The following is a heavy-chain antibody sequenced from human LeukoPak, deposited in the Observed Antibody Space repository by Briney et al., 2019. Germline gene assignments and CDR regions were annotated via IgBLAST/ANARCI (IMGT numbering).Heavy chain of an antibody. CDR1: GFTVSSNW. J-gene: IGHJ6*02. CDR2: IKQDGSKK. Sequence: PGGSLRLSCAASGFTVSSNWMSWVRQAPGKGLEWVADIKQDGSKKYCVDSVKGRFTTSRDNAKNSLYLQMNSLRAEDTAVYYCAREDGRWGYSYGVDYYYYYGMDVWGQGTTVTVSS. V-gene: IGHV3-7*01. D-gene: IGHD5-18*01. CDR3: AREDGRWGYSYGVDYYYYYGMDV.